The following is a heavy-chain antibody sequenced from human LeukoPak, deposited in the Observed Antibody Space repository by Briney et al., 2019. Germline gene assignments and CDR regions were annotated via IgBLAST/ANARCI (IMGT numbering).Heavy chain of an antibody. CDR1: GFTFSSYA. D-gene: IGHD5-12*01. CDR3: VRRSGGYDY. CDR2: ISSNGGST. Sequence: PGGALRLSCSASGFTFSSYAMHWVRQAPVKGLEYVSAISSNGGSTYHADSVKGRFTISRDNSKNTLYLQMSSLRVEDTAVYYCVRRSGGYDYWGQGTLVTVSP. J-gene: IGHJ4*02. V-gene: IGHV3-64D*06.